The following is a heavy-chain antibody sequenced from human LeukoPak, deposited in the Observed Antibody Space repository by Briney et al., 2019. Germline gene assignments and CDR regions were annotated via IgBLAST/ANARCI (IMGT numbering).Heavy chain of an antibody. CDR1: GGSFSGYF. CDR2: INHNGGT. Sequence: KASETLSLTCAVYGGSFSGYFWSWIRQPPGKGLEWIGDINHNGGTNYNPSLKSRVTISVDTSQNQFSLKLSSVTAADTAVYYCARDSSGYHVDYWGQGTLVTVSS. J-gene: IGHJ4*02. CDR3: ARDSSGYHVDY. V-gene: IGHV4-34*01. D-gene: IGHD3-22*01.